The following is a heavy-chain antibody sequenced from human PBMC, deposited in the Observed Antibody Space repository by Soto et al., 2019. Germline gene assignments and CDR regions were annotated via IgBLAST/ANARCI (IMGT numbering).Heavy chain of an antibody. J-gene: IGHJ4*01. CDR1: GDRVSSNSAG. D-gene: IGHD1-26*01. Sequence: PSPTLSLTCAITGDRVSSNSAGWSWVRQSPSRGLEWLGRTYYRSKWYYEYAVSVRGRITINPDTSKNQYSLQLNSVTPEDTAVYFCARGEQYSGRIFDYWGQGTLVTVS. CDR2: TYYRSKWYY. V-gene: IGHV6-1*01. CDR3: ARGEQYSGRIFDY.